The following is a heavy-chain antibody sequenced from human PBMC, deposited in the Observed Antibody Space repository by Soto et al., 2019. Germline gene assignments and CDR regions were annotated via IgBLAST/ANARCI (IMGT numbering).Heavy chain of an antibody. D-gene: IGHD3-9*01. CDR1: GGSISGFY. Sequence: SETLSLTCSVSGGSISGFYWGWIRQPPGKGLEFIGYIHYSGSTSYNPSFQGRVTISLDMSENQCSLKLSSVTAADTAVYYCARLDFAPFDPWGQGTLVTVSS. CDR2: IHYSGST. J-gene: IGHJ5*02. CDR3: ARLDFAPFDP. V-gene: IGHV4-59*08.